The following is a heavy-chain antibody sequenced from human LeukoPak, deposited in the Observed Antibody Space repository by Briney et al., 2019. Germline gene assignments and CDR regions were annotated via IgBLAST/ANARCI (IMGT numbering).Heavy chain of an antibody. CDR2: ISSSSSYI. J-gene: IGHJ4*02. D-gene: IGHD6-13*01. CDR1: GFTFSSYG. CDR3: ARGSRGISPKENY. Sequence: GGSLRLSCAASGFTFSSYGMHWVRQAPGKGLEWVSSISSSSSYIYYADSVKGRFTISRDNAKNSLYLQMNSLRAEDTAVYYCARGSRGISPKENYWGQGTLVTVSS. V-gene: IGHV3-21*01.